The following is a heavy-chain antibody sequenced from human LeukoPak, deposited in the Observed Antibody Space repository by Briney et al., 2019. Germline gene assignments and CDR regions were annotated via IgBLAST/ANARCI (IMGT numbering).Heavy chain of an antibody. V-gene: IGHV4-34*01. CDR1: GGSFSGYY. CDR3: ARDTRFRGVAGTDY. CDR2: INHSGST. Sequence: PSETLSLTCAVHGGSFSGYYWSWIRQPPGKGLEWIGEINHSGSTNYNPSLKSRVTISVDTSKNQFSLKLSSVTAADTAVCYCARDTRFRGVAGTDYWGQGTLVTVSS. D-gene: IGHD6-19*01. J-gene: IGHJ4*02.